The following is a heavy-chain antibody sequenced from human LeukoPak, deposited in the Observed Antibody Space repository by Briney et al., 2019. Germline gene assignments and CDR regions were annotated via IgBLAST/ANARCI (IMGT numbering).Heavy chain of an antibody. CDR1: GYTFTSYG. Sequence: ASVKVSCKASGYTFTSYGISWVRQAPGQGLEWMGWISAYNGNTNYAQKLQGRVTMTTDTSTSTASMELRSLRSDDTAVYYCSSRMATIISLRYYYMDVWGKGTTVTVSS. J-gene: IGHJ6*03. CDR2: ISAYNGNT. D-gene: IGHD5-12*01. V-gene: IGHV1-18*01. CDR3: SSRMATIISLRYYYMDV.